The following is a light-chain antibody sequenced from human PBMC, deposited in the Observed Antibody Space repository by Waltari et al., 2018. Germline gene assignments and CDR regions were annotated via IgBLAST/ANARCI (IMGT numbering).Light chain of an antibody. CDR2: GAS. CDR3: QQTYTFPFT. CDR1: QSISSH. J-gene: IGKJ4*01. Sequence: DIQMTQSPSSLSASVGDPVTITCRASQSISSHLNWYQQKPGKAPKLLIYGASTLQSGVPSDFSGSGSGTDFTLTISGLQPEFFATYYCQQTYTFPFTFGGGTKVEMK. V-gene: IGKV1-39*01.